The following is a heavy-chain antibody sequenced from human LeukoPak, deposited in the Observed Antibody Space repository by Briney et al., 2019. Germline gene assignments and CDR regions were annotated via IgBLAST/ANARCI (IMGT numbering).Heavy chain of an antibody. V-gene: IGHV5-51*01. CDR1: GYSFTSYW. D-gene: IGHD4-17*01. CDR2: IYPGDSDT. J-gene: IGHJ6*02. CDR3: ARLTTVSTYYYYGMDV. Sequence: GESLKISCKGSGYSFTSYWIGWVRQMPGKGLGGRGIIYPGDSDTRYSPSFQGQVTISADKSISTACLQWSSLKASDNAMYYCARLTTVSTYYYYGMDVWGQGTTVTVSS.